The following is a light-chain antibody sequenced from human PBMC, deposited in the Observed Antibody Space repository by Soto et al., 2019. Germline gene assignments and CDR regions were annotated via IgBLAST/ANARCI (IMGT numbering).Light chain of an antibody. Sequence: QSVLTQPPSASGTPGQRASISCSGSSSNIGVNTVNWYQQLPGTAPTLLIYSTNQRPSGVPDRFSGSKSGTSASLAISGLQSEDEAEYYCAAWDDSLNGHVVFGGGTKLTVL. CDR3: AAWDDSLNGHVV. V-gene: IGLV1-44*01. CDR2: STN. J-gene: IGLJ2*01. CDR1: SSNIGVNT.